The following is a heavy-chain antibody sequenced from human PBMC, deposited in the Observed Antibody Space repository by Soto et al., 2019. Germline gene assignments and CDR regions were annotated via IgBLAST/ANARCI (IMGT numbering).Heavy chain of an antibody. CDR2: IIPIFGTA. CDR3: ARSSSSWYRFARPGPDSSLGL. Sequence: VASVKVSCKASGGTFSSYAISWVRQAPGQGLEWMGGIIPIFGTANYAQKFQGRVTITADESTSTAYMELSSLRSEDTAVYYCARSSSSWYRFARPGPDSSLGLWGQGTLVTVSS. V-gene: IGHV1-69*13. J-gene: IGHJ4*02. CDR1: GGTFSSYA. D-gene: IGHD6-13*01.